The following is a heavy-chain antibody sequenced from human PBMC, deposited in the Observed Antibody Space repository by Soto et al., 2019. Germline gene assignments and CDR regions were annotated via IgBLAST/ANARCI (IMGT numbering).Heavy chain of an antibody. CDR1: GGSISSGDYY. V-gene: IGHV4-30-4*01. D-gene: IGHD4-17*01. J-gene: IGHJ6*02. CDR3: ARDWAGYGDYIPLRYYYYYYGMDV. CDR2: IYYSGST. Sequence: PSETLSLTCTVSGGSISSGDYYWSWIRQPPGKGLEWIGYIYYSGSTYYNPSLKSRVTISVDTSKNQFSLKLSSVTAADTAVYYCARDWAGYGDYIPLRYYYYYYGMDVWGQGTTVTVSS.